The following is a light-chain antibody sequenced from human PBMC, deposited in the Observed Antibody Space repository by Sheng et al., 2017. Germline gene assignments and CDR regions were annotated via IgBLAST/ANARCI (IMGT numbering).Light chain of an antibody. J-gene: IGKJ3*01. CDR1: QKFGNA. CDR3: QQFHMIPFT. Sequence: IQMTQSPSSLSASVGDRVTITCRASQKFGNALAWYQHKPGQAPKLLVYAASRLENGVPSRFTAGGXGTEYTLTINNLQPEDFATYYCQQFHMIPFTFGPGTKVDIK. CDR2: AAS. V-gene: IGKV1-NL1*01.